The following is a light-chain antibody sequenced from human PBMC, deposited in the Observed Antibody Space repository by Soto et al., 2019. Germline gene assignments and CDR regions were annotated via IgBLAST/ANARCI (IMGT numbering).Light chain of an antibody. CDR2: GAA. CDR1: QSISGTY. V-gene: IGKV3-20*01. CDR3: QQYNSYSWT. Sequence: DTVLTQSPGTLSLTSGERATLSCRASQSISGTYLAWYQQKPGQAPRLLIFGAATRAADIPDRFSGSGSGTDFTLTISSLQPDDFATYYCQQYNSYSWTFGQGTKVDIK. J-gene: IGKJ1*01.